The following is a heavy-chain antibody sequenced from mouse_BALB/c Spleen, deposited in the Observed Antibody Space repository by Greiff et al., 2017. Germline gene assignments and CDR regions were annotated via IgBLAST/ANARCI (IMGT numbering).Heavy chain of an antibody. CDR3: ASLDGYYAMDY. V-gene: IGHV1S132*01. Sequence: QVQLQQSGAELVKPGASVKLSCKTSGYTFTSYWIQWVKQRPGQGLGWIGEIFPGTGTTYYNEKFKGKATLTIDTSSSTAYMQLSSLTSEDSAVYFCASLDGYYAMDYWGQGTSVTVSS. CDR2: IFPGTGTT. CDR1: GYTFTSYW. J-gene: IGHJ4*01. D-gene: IGHD2-3*01.